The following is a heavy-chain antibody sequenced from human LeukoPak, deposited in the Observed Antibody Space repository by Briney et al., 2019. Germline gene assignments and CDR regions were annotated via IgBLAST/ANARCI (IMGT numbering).Heavy chain of an antibody. Sequence: TGGSLRLSCAASGFTFSSYSMNWVRQAPGKGLEWVSSISSSSSYIYYADSVKGRFTISRDNAKNSLYLQMNSLRAEDTAVYYCAKPNYYDSSGYLFDHWGQGTLVTVSS. J-gene: IGHJ4*02. V-gene: IGHV3-21*04. CDR2: ISSSSSYI. CDR1: GFTFSSYS. D-gene: IGHD3-22*01. CDR3: AKPNYYDSSGYLFDH.